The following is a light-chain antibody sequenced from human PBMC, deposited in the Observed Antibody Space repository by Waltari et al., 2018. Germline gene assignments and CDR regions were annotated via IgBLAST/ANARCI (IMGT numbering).Light chain of an antibody. CDR3: KQYNTYAR. Sequence: DIQMTQSPSTLSASVADTITISCRASQSISNYLAWYQQKPGKAPKLLIYRASRSGSGTPTRCSGSGSGTEFTLTISRLQPDDYATYSCKQYNTYARFGQRTKLEIK. CDR1: QSISNY. CDR2: RAS. V-gene: IGKV1-5*03. J-gene: IGKJ2*03.